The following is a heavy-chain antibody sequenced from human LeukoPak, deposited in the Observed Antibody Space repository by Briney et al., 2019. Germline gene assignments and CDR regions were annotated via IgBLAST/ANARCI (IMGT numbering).Heavy chain of an antibody. V-gene: IGHV4-39*07. Sequence: SETLSLTCTVSGGSISSSSYYWGWIRQPPGKGLEWIGSIYYSGSTYYNPSLKSRVTISVDTSKNQFSLKLSSVTAADTAVYYCARGPDGNHSGDYWGQGTLVTVSS. CDR1: GGSISSSSYY. J-gene: IGHJ4*02. CDR3: ARGPDGNHSGDY. D-gene: IGHD4-23*01. CDR2: IYYSGST.